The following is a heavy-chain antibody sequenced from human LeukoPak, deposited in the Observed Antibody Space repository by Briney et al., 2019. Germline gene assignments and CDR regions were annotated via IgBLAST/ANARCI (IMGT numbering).Heavy chain of an antibody. Sequence: GGSLRLSCAPSGFTFSRHGMHWVRQAPGKGLEWVAIISNDGSRKYYAHSVEGRFTISRDNSKNTLYLQMNSLRAEDTAVYYCARDNERSGYSSGWYFGYFQHWGQGTLVTVSS. D-gene: IGHD6-19*01. V-gene: IGHV3-30*03. CDR2: ISNDGSRK. CDR3: ARDNERSGYSSGWYFGYFQH. CDR1: GFTFSRHG. J-gene: IGHJ1*01.